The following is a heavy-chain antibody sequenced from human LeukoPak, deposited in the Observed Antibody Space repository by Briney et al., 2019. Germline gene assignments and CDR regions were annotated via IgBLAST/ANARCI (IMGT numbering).Heavy chain of an antibody. CDR2: IKQDGSEK. Sequence: QPGGSLRLSCAASGFTFSSYWMSWVRQAPGKGLEWVANIKQDGSEKYYVDSVKGRFTISRDNAKNSLYLQMNSLRAEDTAVYYCARDSNDYFYYYHGMDVWGQGTTVTVSS. J-gene: IGHJ6*02. D-gene: IGHD2/OR15-2a*01. CDR1: GFTFSSYW. CDR3: ARDSNDYFYYYHGMDV. V-gene: IGHV3-7*01.